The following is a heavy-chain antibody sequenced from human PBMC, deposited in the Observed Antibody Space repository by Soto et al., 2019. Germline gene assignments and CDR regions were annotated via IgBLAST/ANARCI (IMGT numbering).Heavy chain of an antibody. D-gene: IGHD2-2*01. CDR2: ISSSSSYI. CDR1: EFSFSTYT. Sequence: GGSLRLSCAASEFSFSTYTMNWVRQTPGKGLEWVSSISSSSSYIYYADSVKGRFTISRDNAKNSLYLQMNSLRAEDTAVYYCARASRIGYCSSTSCYLDYWGQGTLVTVSS. J-gene: IGHJ4*02. CDR3: ARASRIGYCSSTSCYLDY. V-gene: IGHV3-21*01.